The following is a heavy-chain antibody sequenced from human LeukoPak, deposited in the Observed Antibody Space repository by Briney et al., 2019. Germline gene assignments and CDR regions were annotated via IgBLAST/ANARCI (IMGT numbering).Heavy chain of an antibody. CDR3: ASLGSRPGYYGSDYYYMDV. CDR1: GDSISSTNW. V-gene: IGHV4-4*02. D-gene: IGHD3-10*01. CDR2: IYHSGST. J-gene: IGHJ6*03. Sequence: SETLSLTCAVSGDSISSTNWWTWVRRPPGKGLEWIGEIYHSGSTNYNPSLKSRVTISVDKSKNQFSLKLSSVTATDTAVYYCASLGSRPGYYGSDYYYMDVWGKGTTVTVSS.